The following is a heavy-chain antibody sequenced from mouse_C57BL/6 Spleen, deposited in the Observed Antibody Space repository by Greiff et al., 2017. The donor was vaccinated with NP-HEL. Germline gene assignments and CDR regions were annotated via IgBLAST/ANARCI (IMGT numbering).Heavy chain of an antibody. CDR3: AREGPLRYFDY. CDR1: GYTFTSYT. CDR2: INPSSGYT. Sequence: VQLQQSGAELARPGASVKMSCKASGYTFTSYTMHWVKQRPGQGLEWIGYINPSSGYTKYNQKFKDKATLTADKSSSTAYMQLGSLTSEDSAVYYCAREGPLRYFDYWGQGTTLTVSS. J-gene: IGHJ2*01. V-gene: IGHV1-4*01.